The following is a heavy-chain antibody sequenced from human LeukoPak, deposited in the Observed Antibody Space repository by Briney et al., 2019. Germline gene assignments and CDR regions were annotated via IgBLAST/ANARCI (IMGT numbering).Heavy chain of an antibody. CDR2: INPSGGST. V-gene: IGHV1-46*01. J-gene: IGHJ1*01. D-gene: IGHD2-2*02. CDR3: ARMDCSSTSCYRENEYFQH. CDR1: GYTFTSYY. Sequence: ASVKVSCKASGYTFTSYYMHWVRQAPGQGHEWMGIINPSGGSTSYAQKFQGRVTMTRDMSTSTVYIELSSLRSEDTAVYYCARMDCSSTSCYRENEYFQHWGQGTLVTVSS.